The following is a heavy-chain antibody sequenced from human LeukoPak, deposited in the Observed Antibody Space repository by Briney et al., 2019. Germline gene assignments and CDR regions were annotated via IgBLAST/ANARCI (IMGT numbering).Heavy chain of an antibody. CDR3: AKSYYGSGSQSYYFDY. V-gene: IGHV3-48*03. Sequence: QAGGSLRLSCAASGFTFSSYEMNWVRQAPGKGLEWVSYISSSGSTIYYADSVKGRFTISRDNAKNSLYLQMNSLRAEDTALYYCAKSYYGSGSQSYYFDYWGQGTLVTVSS. CDR2: ISSSGSTI. CDR1: GFTFSSYE. J-gene: IGHJ4*02. D-gene: IGHD3-10*01.